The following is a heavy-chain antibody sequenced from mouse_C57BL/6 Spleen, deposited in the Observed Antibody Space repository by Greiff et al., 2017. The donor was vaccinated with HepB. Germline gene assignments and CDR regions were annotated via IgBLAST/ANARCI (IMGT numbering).Heavy chain of an antibody. CDR1: GYTFTDYY. J-gene: IGHJ1*03. CDR3: ASPLDGYYWYFDV. D-gene: IGHD2-3*01. Sequence: VQLQQSGPELVKPGASVKISCKASGYTFTDYYMNWVKQSHGKSLEWIGDINPNNGGTSYNQKFKGKATLTVDKSSSTAYMELRSLTSEDSAVYYCASPLDGYYWYFDVWGTGTTVTVSS. V-gene: IGHV1-26*01. CDR2: INPNNGGT.